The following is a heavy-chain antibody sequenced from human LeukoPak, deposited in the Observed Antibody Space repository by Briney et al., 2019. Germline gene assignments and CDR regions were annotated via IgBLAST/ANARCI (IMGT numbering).Heavy chain of an antibody. V-gene: IGHV3-23*01. CDR3: VREDTPATANY. CDR1: GFNFANHA. J-gene: IGHJ4*02. D-gene: IGHD2-21*02. Sequence: GGSLRLSCAASGFNFANHAMSWVRQTAGKGLEWVSAISGGGDITYYADSVKGRFTISRDNSKDTLFLQMHSLRPGGTAVYYCVREDTPATANYWGQGTLVTISS. CDR2: ISGGGDIT.